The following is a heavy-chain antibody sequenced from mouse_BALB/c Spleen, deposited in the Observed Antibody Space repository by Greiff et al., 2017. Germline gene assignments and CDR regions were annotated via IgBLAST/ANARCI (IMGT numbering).Heavy chain of an antibody. CDR1: GFTFSSYA. Sequence: EVQLQESGGGLVKPGGSLKLSCAASGFTFSSYAMSWVRQTPEKRLEWVASISSGGSTYYPDSVKGRFTISRDNARNILYLQMSSLRSEDTAMYYCARCITTVVADFDYWGQGTTLTVSS. V-gene: IGHV5-6-5*01. CDR3: ARCITTVVADFDY. CDR2: ISSGGST. D-gene: IGHD1-1*01. J-gene: IGHJ2*01.